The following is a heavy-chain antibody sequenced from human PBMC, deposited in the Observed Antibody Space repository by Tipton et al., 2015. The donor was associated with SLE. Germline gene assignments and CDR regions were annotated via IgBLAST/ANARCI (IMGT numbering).Heavy chain of an antibody. CDR1: GFTFSSYS. V-gene: IGHV3-23*01. J-gene: IGHJ4*02. CDR3: ALGGYLNPFDY. Sequence: SLRLSCAASGFTFSSYSMSWVRQAPGKGLEWVSAISGSGGSTYYADSVKGRFTISRDNSKNTLYLQMNSLRAEDTAVYYCALGGYLNPFDYWGQGTLVTVSS. CDR2: ISGSGGST. D-gene: IGHD3-10*01.